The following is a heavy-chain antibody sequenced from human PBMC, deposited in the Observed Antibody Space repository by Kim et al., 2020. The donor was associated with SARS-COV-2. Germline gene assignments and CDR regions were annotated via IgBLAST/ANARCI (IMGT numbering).Heavy chain of an antibody. J-gene: IGHJ6*02. V-gene: IGHV4-59*13. CDR2: IYYSGST. D-gene: IGHD5-18*01. Sequence: SETLSLTCTVSGGSISSYYWSWIRQPPGKGLEWIGYIYYSGSTNYNPSLKSRVTISVDTSKNQFSLKLSSVTAADTAVYYCARDPTTHRGYSYHWGHCYYYGMDVWGQGTTVTVSS. CDR1: GGSISSYY. CDR3: ARDPTTHRGYSYHWGHCYYYGMDV.